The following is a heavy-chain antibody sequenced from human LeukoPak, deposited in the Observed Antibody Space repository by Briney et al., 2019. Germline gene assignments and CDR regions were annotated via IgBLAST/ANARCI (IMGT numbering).Heavy chain of an antibody. CDR1: AYTFYTYG. J-gene: IGHJ3*01. CDR3: ARIQAGGTSDALAL. D-gene: IGHD3-16*01. CDR2: TSGYNGHT. Sequence: ASVKDTSWTAAYTFYTYGISGVLQAPGQGLEWMGWTSGYNGHTKYAQKFHDRVTLTTDTSTSTAYMEMRSLRSDDTAVYYCARIQAGGTSDALALWARETMLTVS. V-gene: IGHV1-18*01.